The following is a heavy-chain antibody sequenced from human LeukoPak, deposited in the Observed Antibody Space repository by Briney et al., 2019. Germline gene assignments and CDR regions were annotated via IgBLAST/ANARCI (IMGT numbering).Heavy chain of an antibody. CDR2: IIPIFGTA. CDR3: ARVIRWIYYYYGMDV. V-gene: IGHV1-69*13. CDR1: GGTFSSYA. Sequence: ASVKVSRKASGGTFSSYAISWVRQAPGQGLEWMGGIIPIFGTANYAQKFQGRVTITADESTSTAYMELSSLRSEDTAVYYCARVIRWIYYYYGMDVWGQGTTVTVSS. D-gene: IGHD4-23*01. J-gene: IGHJ6*02.